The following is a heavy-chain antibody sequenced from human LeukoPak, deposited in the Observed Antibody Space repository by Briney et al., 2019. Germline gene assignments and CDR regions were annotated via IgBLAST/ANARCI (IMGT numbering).Heavy chain of an antibody. D-gene: IGHD1-26*01. CDR1: GFTLNYYW. J-gene: IGHJ4*02. V-gene: IGHV3-7*01. CDR2: IKQDGSEK. Sequence: GGSLRLSCAASGFTLNYYWMSWVRQAPGKGLEWVANIKQDGSEKYYVDSVKGRFTISRDNAKNSLYLQMNSLRAEDTAVYYCAREPSGSLDYWGQGTLVTVSS. CDR3: AREPSGSLDY.